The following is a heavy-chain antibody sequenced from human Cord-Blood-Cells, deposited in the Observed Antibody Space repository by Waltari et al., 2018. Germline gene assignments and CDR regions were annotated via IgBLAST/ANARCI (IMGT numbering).Heavy chain of an antibody. CDR1: GFTFSSYG. J-gene: IGHJ6*02. V-gene: IGHV3-30*18. CDR3: AKDVSITIFGVVSGMDV. CDR2: ISYDGSNK. D-gene: IGHD3-3*01. Sequence: QVQLVESGGGVVQPGRSLRLSCAASGFTFSSYGMHWVRQAPGTGLEWGAVISYDGSNKYYADSVKGRFTISRDNSKNTLYLQMNSLRAEDTAVYYCAKDVSITIFGVVSGMDVWGQGTTVTVSS.